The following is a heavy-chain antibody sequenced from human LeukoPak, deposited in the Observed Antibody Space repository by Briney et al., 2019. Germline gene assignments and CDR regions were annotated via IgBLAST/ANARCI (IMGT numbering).Heavy chain of an antibody. CDR1: GFTFSSYS. CDR2: ISSSSSYI. Sequence: PGGSLRLSCAASGFTFSSYSMNWVRQAPGKGLEWVSSISSSSSYIYYADSVKGRFTISRDNAKNSLYLQMNSLRAEDTAVYYCARGIVVVVAATPPGGWGQGTLVTVSS. J-gene: IGHJ4*02. D-gene: IGHD2-15*01. CDR3: ARGIVVVVAATPPGG. V-gene: IGHV3-21*01.